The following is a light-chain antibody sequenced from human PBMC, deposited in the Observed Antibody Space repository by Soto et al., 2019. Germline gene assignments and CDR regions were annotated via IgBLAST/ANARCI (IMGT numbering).Light chain of an antibody. Sequence: QSALTQPASVSGSPGQSITISCTGTSSDVGGYKFSSGYQQQQGKAPKLIIYDVSIRPSGVSNRFFGSKSGNTASLTISGLQAEDEADYYCSSYTASSTLVFGGGTKLTVL. CDR1: SSDVGGYKF. J-gene: IGLJ3*02. CDR2: DVS. V-gene: IGLV2-14*01. CDR3: SSYTASSTLV.